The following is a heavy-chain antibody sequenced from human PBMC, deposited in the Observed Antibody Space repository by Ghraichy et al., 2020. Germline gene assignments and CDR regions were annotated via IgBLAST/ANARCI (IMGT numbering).Heavy chain of an antibody. V-gene: IGHV3-48*02. Sequence: GGSLRLSCVGSGFTFSGYSMNWVRQSPGKGLEWVSYITSSSRTISYADSVKGRFTISRDNAQNSMYLQMNSLRDEDTAVYYCARGSRVVRFFYYDGMDVWRQGTTVTVSS. CDR1: GFTFSGYS. CDR2: ITSSSRTI. D-gene: IGHD4-23*01. J-gene: IGHJ6*02. CDR3: ARGSRVVRFFYYDGMDV.